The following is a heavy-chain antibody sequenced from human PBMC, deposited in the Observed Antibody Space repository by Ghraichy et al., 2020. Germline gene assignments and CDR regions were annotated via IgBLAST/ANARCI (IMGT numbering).Heavy chain of an antibody. CDR2: IYPGDSDT. V-gene: IGHV5-51*01. Sequence: GESLNISCKGSGYSFTSYWIGWVRQMPGKGLEWMGIIYPGDSDTRYSPSFQGQVTISADKSISTAYLQWSSLKASDTAMYYCARLLPVASLGYYLDYWGQGTLVTVSS. D-gene: IGHD6-19*01. CDR1: GYSFTSYW. CDR3: ARLLPVASLGYYLDY. J-gene: IGHJ4*02.